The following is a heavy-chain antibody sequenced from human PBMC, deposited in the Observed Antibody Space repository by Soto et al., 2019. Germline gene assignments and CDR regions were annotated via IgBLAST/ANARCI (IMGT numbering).Heavy chain of an antibody. J-gene: IGHJ4*02. CDR3: ARESYYGSGATVVGY. D-gene: IGHD3-10*01. CDR2: IYYSGTT. CDR1: GGSISNFY. Sequence: PSETLSLTCTVSGGSISNFYCSCIRQPPGKGLEWIGYIYYSGTTSYNPSLNSRVTISVDTSKNQFSLKLNSVTAADTAVYYCARESYYGSGATVVGYWGLGTLVTVS. V-gene: IGHV4-59*01.